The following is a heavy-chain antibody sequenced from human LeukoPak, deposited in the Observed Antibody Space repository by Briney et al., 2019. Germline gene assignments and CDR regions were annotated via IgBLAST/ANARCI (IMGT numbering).Heavy chain of an antibody. D-gene: IGHD2-2*01. CDR3: ARVIGYCSSTSCFGYFDY. CDR2: IYYSGST. CDR1: GGSISSYY. Sequence: PSETLSLPCTVSGGSISSYYWSWIRQPPGKGLEWVGYIYYSGSTNYNPSLKSRVTTSVDTSKNQLSLKLSSVTAADTAVYYCARVIGYCSSTSCFGYFDYWGQGTLVTVSS. V-gene: IGHV4-59*08. J-gene: IGHJ4*02.